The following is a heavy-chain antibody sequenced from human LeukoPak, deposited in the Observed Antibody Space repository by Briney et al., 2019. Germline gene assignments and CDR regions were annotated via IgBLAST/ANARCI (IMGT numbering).Heavy chain of an antibody. Sequence: SETLSLTCAVYGGSFSGYYWSWIRQPPGKGLEWIGEINHRGSTNYNPSLKSRVTISVDTSKNQFSLKLSSVTAADTTVYYCATDSGAVGFDPWGQGTLVTVSS. CDR3: ATDSGAVGFDP. J-gene: IGHJ5*02. CDR2: INHRGST. D-gene: IGHD4-23*01. V-gene: IGHV4-34*01. CDR1: GGSFSGYY.